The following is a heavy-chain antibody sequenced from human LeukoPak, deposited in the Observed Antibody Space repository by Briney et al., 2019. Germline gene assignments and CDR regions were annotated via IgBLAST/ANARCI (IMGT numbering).Heavy chain of an antibody. Sequence: PGGSPRLSCAASGFTFSNAWINWVRQAPGEGQEWVGRVNTNADGGTVDCDEPMRGRCTISRDDSKIMLYLQMDSLKTEDTAVYFCTSRVVTTNDYRGQGTLVTVSS. D-gene: IGHD2-21*02. CDR2: VNTNADGGTV. CDR1: GFTFSNAW. J-gene: IGHJ4*02. CDR3: TSRVVTTNDY. V-gene: IGHV3-15*01.